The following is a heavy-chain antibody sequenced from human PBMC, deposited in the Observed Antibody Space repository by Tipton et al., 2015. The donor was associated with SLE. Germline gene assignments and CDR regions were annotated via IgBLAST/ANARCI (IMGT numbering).Heavy chain of an antibody. J-gene: IGHJ4*02. CDR3: ARPVVGDSAGGDY. D-gene: IGHD1-26*01. V-gene: IGHV5-51*03. CDR1: GYTFNSYW. CDR2: IYPGDSDT. Sequence: QLVQSGAEVKKPGESLKISCKGSGYTFNSYWIGWVRQVPGKGLEWMGIIYPGDSDTRYSPSFQGQVTISVDKSISSAYLQWGSLQASDTAMYYCARPVVGDSAGGDYWGQGTLVTVSS.